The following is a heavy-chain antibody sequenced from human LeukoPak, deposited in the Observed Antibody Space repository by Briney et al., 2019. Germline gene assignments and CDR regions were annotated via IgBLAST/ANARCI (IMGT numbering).Heavy chain of an antibody. V-gene: IGHV3-53*01. J-gene: IGHJ4*02. CDR3: ARGDDSGYYDYFDY. CDR1: GFTVDSNY. Sequence: GGSLRLSCAASGFTVDSNYLSWVRQAPGKGLEWVSTTYTGGNTYYAASVKGRFTISRDFSKNTVFLHMNSLRAEDTAMYYCARGDDSGYYDYFDYWGQGALVTVSS. D-gene: IGHD3-22*01. CDR2: TYTGGNT.